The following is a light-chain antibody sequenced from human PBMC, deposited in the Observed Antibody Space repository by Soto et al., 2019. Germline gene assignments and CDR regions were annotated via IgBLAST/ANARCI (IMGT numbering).Light chain of an antibody. CDR3: QSYDSSLNGWV. Sequence: QPVLTQPPSVSGAPGQRVTISCTGSSSNIGAGFDVHWYQQLPGAAPKLVIYVNGDRPSGVPERFSGSKSGTSASLAIAGLQADDEAEYYCQSYDSSLNGWVFGGGTKVTVL. CDR1: SSNIGAGFD. J-gene: IGLJ3*02. CDR2: VNG. V-gene: IGLV1-40*01.